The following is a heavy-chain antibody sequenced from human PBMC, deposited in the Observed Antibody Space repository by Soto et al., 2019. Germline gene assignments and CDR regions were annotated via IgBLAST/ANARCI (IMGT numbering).Heavy chain of an antibody. CDR1: GFSFSSYA. Sequence: EVQLLESGGGLVQPGGSLRLSCAASGFSFSSYAMVWVRQAPGKGLEWVSVISARGGSSYFADSVKGRFTISRDNSKNVLSLEMNSLRAEDTAIYFCAKGSIEYSASVDNWGQGTWSSSPQ. D-gene: IGHD5-12*01. V-gene: IGHV3-23*01. CDR2: ISARGGSS. CDR3: AKGSIEYSASVDN. J-gene: IGHJ4*02.